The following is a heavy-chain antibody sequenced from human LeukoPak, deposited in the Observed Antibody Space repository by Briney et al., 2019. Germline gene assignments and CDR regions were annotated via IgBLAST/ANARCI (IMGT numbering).Heavy chain of an antibody. CDR2: ISSSGGST. D-gene: IGHD2-2*01. CDR1: GSTSSSYA. CDR3: AKDLGIVVVPAATTR. V-gene: IGHV3-23*01. J-gene: IGHJ4*02. Sequence: GGSLKPSFQAPGSTSSSYALGGVRQAPGKGLDGFSAISSSGGSTHYADSVKGRFTISRDNSKNTLYLQMNSLRAEDTAVYYCAKDLGIVVVPAATTRWGQGTLVTVSS.